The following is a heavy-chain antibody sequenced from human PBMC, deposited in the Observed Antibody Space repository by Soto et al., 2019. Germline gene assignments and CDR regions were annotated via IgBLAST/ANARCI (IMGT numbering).Heavy chain of an antibody. D-gene: IGHD3-10*01. J-gene: IGHJ4*02. V-gene: IGHV4-61*01. Sequence: QVQLQESGPGLVKPSENLSLTCTVSGGSVSSGRYYWSLIRQPPGKGLEWIGYIDYSGSTNYNPSLKSRVTISVDTSKNLFSLKLTSVTAADTAVYYCARGETGGSGSYWWGQGTLVTVSS. CDR2: IDYSGST. CDR1: GGSVSSGRYY. CDR3: ARGETGGSGSYW.